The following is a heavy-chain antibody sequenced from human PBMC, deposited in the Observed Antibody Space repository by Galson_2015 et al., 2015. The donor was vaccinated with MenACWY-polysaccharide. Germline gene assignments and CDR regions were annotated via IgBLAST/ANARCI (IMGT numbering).Heavy chain of an antibody. J-gene: IGHJ3*02. V-gene: IGHV3-33*01. CDR2: IQYDGSNK. Sequence: SLRLSCAASGITASGNTFSGSGMHWVRQAPGKGLEWLAVIQYDGSNKVYADSVKGRFSISRDNSKNTLYLEMKSLRADDTAVYYCAREGSRIVFHAFDTWGQGTMVTVSS. D-gene: IGHD2-21*01. CDR1: GITASGNTFSGSG. CDR3: AREGSRIVFHAFDT.